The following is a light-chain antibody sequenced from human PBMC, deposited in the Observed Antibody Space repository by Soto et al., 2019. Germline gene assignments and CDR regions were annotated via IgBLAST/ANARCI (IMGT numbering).Light chain of an antibody. J-gene: IGKJ1*01. Sequence: EIVLTQSPGTLSLSPGDRATLSCRASERLSSVYLAWYQQRPGQPPRLLIYGASNRATGIPDRFSGSGSGTAGTLTIRSLQPDDFATYDCQHYNSYSEAFGQGTKVDIK. V-gene: IGKV3-20*01. CDR3: QHYNSYSEA. CDR1: ERLSSVY. CDR2: GAS.